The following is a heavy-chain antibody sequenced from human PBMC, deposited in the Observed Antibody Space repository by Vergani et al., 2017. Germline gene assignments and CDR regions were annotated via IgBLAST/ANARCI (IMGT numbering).Heavy chain of an antibody. J-gene: IGHJ4*02. Sequence: QVKLEESGGGVVQPGRSLRLSCAASGFSFGNYAMHWVRQAPGKGLEGVGVISDDGTEKKYADSVNGRFTISRDNSKKMMSLQMNNLRTEDTAIYYCAKQYFVSGNYLFDYWGQGTLVTVSS. D-gene: IGHD3-10*01. CDR2: ISDDGTEK. CDR1: GFSFGNYA. CDR3: AKQYFVSGNYLFDY. V-gene: IGHV3-30-3*02.